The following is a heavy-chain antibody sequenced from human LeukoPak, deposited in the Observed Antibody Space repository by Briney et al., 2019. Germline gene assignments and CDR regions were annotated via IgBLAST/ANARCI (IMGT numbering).Heavy chain of an antibody. CDR1: GYTFTGYY. CDR3: ARDGSTIFGGDYYYYMDV. V-gene: IGHV1-2*02. D-gene: IGHD3-3*01. J-gene: IGHJ6*03. CDR2: INPNSGGT. Sequence: ASVKVSFKASGYTFTGYYMHWVRQAPGQGLEWMGWINPNSGGTNYAQKFQGRVTMTRDTSISTAYMELSRLRSDDTAVYYCARDGSTIFGGDYYYYMDVWGKGTTVTVSS.